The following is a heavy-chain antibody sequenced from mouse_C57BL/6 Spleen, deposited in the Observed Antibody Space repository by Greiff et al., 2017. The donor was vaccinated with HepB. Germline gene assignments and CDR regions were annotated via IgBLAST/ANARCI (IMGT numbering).Heavy chain of an antibody. CDR1: GYTFTSYG. D-gene: IGHD2-5*01. CDR3: AREEYYSNYEAWFAY. J-gene: IGHJ3*01. V-gene: IGHV1-81*01. CDR2: IYPRSGNT. Sequence: VQLQQSGAELARPGASVKLSCKASGYTFTSYGISWVKQSTGQGLEWIGEIYPRSGNTYYNEKFKGKATLTADKSSSTAYMELRSLTSEDSAVYFCAREEYYSNYEAWFAYWGQGTLVTVSA.